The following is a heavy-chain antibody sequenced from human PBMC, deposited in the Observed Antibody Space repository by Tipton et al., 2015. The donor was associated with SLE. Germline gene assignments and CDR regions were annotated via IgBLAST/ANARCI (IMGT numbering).Heavy chain of an antibody. V-gene: IGHV1-18*01. J-gene: IGHJ4*02. Sequence: QVQLVQSGAEVKKPGASVKVSCKTSGYTFTTYGISWVRQAPGQGLEWMGWINEDNGNTNYVQKFQGRVTMTTDTSTSTAYMELRSLRSDDTAVYYCARGNYDCWSGYYRVYYFDYWGQGSLVTVSS. CDR1: GYTFTTYG. CDR2: INEDNGNT. CDR3: ARGNYDCWSGYYRVYYFDY. D-gene: IGHD3-3*01.